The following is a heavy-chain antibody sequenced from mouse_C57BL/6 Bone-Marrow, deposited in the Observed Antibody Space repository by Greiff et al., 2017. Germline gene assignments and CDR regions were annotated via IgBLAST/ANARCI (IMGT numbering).Heavy chain of an antibody. CDR1: GFSFNSYG. V-gene: IGHV2-5*01. J-gene: IGHJ4*01. D-gene: IGHD2-4*01. CDR2: IWRGGST. CDR3: AKVVYDYDGGYAMDY. Sequence: VQLLQSGPGLVQPSQSLSITCTVSGFSFNSYGVHWVRQSPGKGLEWLGVIWRGGSTDYNAAFMSRLSITKDNSKSQVFFKMNSLQADDAAIYYCAKVVYDYDGGYAMDYWGQGTSVTVSS.